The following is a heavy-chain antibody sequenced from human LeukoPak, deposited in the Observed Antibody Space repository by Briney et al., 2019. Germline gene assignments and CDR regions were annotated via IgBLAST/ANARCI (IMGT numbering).Heavy chain of an antibody. J-gene: IGHJ4*02. V-gene: IGHV4-61*02. D-gene: IGHD3-22*01. Sequence: ASETLSLTCTVSGGSISSGSYYWSWIRQPAGKGLEWIGRIYTSGSTNYNPSLKSRVTISVDTSKNQFSLRLSSVTAADTAVYYCARDGYYYDSSSPFDYWGQGTLVTVSS. CDR2: IYTSGST. CDR3: ARDGYYYDSSSPFDY. CDR1: GGSISSGSYY.